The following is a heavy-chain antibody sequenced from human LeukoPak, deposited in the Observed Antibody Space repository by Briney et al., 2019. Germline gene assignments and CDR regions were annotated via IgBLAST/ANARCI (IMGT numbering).Heavy chain of an antibody. CDR3: ARRLRFGVRNYFDY. CDR2: IYTSGST. D-gene: IGHD3-10*01. CDR1: GGSISSGSYY. Sequence: PSETLSLTCTVSGGSISSGSYYWSWIRQPAGKGLEWIGRIYTSGSTNYNPSLKSRVTISVDTSKNQFSLKLSSVTAADTAVYYCARRLRFGVRNYFDYWGQGTLVTVSS. V-gene: IGHV4-61*02. J-gene: IGHJ4*02.